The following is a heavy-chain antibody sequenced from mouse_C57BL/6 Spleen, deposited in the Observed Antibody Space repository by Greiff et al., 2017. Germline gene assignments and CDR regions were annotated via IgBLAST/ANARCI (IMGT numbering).Heavy chain of an antibody. CDR1: GFTFSSYG. CDR3: ARRGCSKNYYFDY. V-gene: IGHV5-6*02. J-gene: IGHJ2*01. CDR2: ISSGGSYT. D-gene: IGHD1-1*01. Sequence: EVMLVESGGDLVKPGGSLKLSCAASGFTFSSYGMSWVRQTPDKRLEWVATISSGGSYTYYPDSVKGRVTISRDNAKNTLYLQMSSLKSEDTAMYYCARRGCSKNYYFDYWGQGTTLTVSS.